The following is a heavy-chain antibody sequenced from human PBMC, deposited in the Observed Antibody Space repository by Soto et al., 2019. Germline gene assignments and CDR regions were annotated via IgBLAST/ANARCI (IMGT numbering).Heavy chain of an antibody. D-gene: IGHD7-27*01. CDR3: ARGPSGDKVDY. CDR1: GGSISSDAYC. J-gene: IGHJ4*02. Sequence: QVQLQESGPRLVSPSQTLSLTCTVSGGSISSDAYCWSWIRQSPDKGLEWIGHIYDGGTTYSSPSLMGRVTISADTAETQFSLKLNSVSAADTAVYYCARGPSGDKVDYWGQGIQVTVSS. CDR2: IYDGGTT. V-gene: IGHV4-30-4*01.